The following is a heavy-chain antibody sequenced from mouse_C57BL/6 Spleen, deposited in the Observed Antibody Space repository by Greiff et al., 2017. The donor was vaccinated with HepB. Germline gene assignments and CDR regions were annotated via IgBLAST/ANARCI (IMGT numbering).Heavy chain of an antibody. V-gene: IGHV5-4*03. Sequence: EVMLVESGGGLVKPGGSLKLSCAASGFTFSSYAMSWVRQTPEKRLEWVATISDGGSYTYYPDNVKGRFTISRDNAKNNLYLQMSHLKSEDTAMYYCARDYDVYFDYWGQGTTLTVSS. D-gene: IGHD2-4*01. CDR3: ARDYDVYFDY. CDR1: GFTFSSYA. J-gene: IGHJ2*01. CDR2: ISDGGSYT.